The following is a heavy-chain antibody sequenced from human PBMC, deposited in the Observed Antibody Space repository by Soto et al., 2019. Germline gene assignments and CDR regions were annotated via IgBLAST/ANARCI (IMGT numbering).Heavy chain of an antibody. J-gene: IGHJ4*02. D-gene: IGHD1-26*01. CDR1: GLSFSSYA. V-gene: IGHV3-23*01. CDR3: AKRGSGSQFDY. CDR2: ISGSGGST. Sequence: EVQLLESGGGLVQPGGSLRLSCAASGLSFSSYAMSWVRQAPGKGLEWVSVISGSGGSTYYADSVKGRFTISRDNSKNTLYLQMNSLRAEDTAVYYCAKRGSGSQFDYWGQGTLVTVSS.